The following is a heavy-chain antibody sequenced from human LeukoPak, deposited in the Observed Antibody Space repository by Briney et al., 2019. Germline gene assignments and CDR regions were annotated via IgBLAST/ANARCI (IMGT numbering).Heavy chain of an antibody. Sequence: GGSLRLSCAPSGFTFSSYSMNWVRQAPGKGLEWVSYISSSSSTIYYADSVKGRFTISRDNAKNSLYLQMNSLRDEDTAVYYCARPYYDILTGYLWFDYWGQGTLVTVSS. CDR2: ISSSSSTI. CDR3: ARPYYDILTGYLWFDY. V-gene: IGHV3-48*02. J-gene: IGHJ4*02. D-gene: IGHD3-9*01. CDR1: GFTFSSYS.